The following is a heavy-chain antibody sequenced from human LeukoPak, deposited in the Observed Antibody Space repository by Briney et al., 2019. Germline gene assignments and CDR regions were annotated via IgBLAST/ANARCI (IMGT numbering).Heavy chain of an antibody. J-gene: IGHJ3*02. CDR1: AGSINSGDW. CDR3: ARDSLPRSSSPDI. Sequence: SGTLALTCGVSAGSINSGDWWTWVRQPPGKGLEWIGEIYHDGNTYYNPSLESRVTISVDKSKNQFSLTLSSVTAADTAVYYCARDSLPRSSSPDIWGQGTMVTVSS. D-gene: IGHD6-6*01. V-gene: IGHV4-4*02. CDR2: IYHDGNT.